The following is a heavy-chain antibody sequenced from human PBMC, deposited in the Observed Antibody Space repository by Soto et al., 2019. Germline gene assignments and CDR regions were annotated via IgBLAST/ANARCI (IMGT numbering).Heavy chain of an antibody. Sequence: GGSLRLSCAASGFTFSSYGMHWVRQAPGKGLEWVAVIWYDGSNKYYADSVKGRFTISRDNSKNTLYLQMNSLRAEDTAVYYCARAPGFWSGYWEYYMDVWGKGTTVTVSS. CDR1: GFTFSSYG. V-gene: IGHV3-33*01. D-gene: IGHD3-3*01. CDR2: IWYDGSNK. CDR3: ARAPGFWSGYWEYYMDV. J-gene: IGHJ6*03.